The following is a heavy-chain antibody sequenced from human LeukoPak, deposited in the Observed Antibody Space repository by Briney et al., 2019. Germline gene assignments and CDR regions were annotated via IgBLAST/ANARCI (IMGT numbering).Heavy chain of an antibody. J-gene: IGHJ3*02. D-gene: IGHD6-19*01. Sequence: PGGSLRLSCVASGVTFSNYGIHWVRQAPGKGLEWVAFIRYDGTNKYYADSVRGRFTISRDNSKNTLYLQMNSLRAEDTAVYYCPKEYSSGWHDAFDIWGRGTMVTVSS. V-gene: IGHV3-30*02. CDR3: PKEYSSGWHDAFDI. CDR2: IRYDGTNK. CDR1: GVTFSNYG.